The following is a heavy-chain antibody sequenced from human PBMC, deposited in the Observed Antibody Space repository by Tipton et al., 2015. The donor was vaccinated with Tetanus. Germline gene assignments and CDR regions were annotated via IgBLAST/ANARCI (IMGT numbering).Heavy chain of an antibody. V-gene: IGHV3-33*06. CDR2: TWSHGGNI. CDR1: GFIFNSYG. D-gene: IGHD3-10*01. J-gene: IGHJ4*02. CDR3: VKDRGTQSGSGTYNFDF. Sequence: SLRLSCATSGFIFNSYGIHWVRQAPGKGLEWVAVTWSHGGNIYYADSVKGRCAVSRDNSKNTVYLDMHSLGAEDTAVYHCVKDRGTQSGSGTYNFDFWGQGTLVTVSS.